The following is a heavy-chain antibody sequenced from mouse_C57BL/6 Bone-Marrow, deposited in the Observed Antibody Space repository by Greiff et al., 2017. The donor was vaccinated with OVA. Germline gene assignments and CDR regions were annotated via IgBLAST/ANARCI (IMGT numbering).Heavy chain of an antibody. J-gene: IGHJ2*01. V-gene: IGHV1-64*01. Sequence: QVQLQQPGAELVKPGASVKLSCKASGYTFTSYWMHWVKQRPGQGLEWIGMIHPNSGSTNYNEKFKSKATLTVDKSSSTAYMQLSSQTSEDCAVYYGARDEFYYCGSCGGQGTTLTVSS. CDR2: IHPNSGST. D-gene: IGHD1-1*01. CDR1: GYTFTSYW. CDR3: ARDEFYYCGSC.